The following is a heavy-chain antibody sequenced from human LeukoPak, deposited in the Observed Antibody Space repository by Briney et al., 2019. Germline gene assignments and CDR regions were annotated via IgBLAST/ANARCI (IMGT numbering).Heavy chain of an antibody. CDR1: GYTFTGYF. Sequence: ASVRVSCKASGYTFTGYFMHGVRQAPGQGREWMGWINPNSGGTNYAQKFQGRVTMTRDTSISTAYMKLSRLRSDDTAVYYGPRDLFGDMVRGAITIDYWGQGTPGTVSS. V-gene: IGHV1-2*02. CDR3: PRDLFGDMVRGAITIDY. D-gene: IGHD3-10*01. J-gene: IGHJ4*01. CDR2: INPNSGGT.